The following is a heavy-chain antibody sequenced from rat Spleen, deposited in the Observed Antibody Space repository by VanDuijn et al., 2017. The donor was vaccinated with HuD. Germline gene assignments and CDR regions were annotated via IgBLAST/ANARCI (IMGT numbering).Heavy chain of an antibody. CDR2: IWSGGTT. CDR3: TRERDYGYKYFDY. V-gene: IGHV2-15*01. J-gene: IGHJ2*01. Sequence: QVQLKESGPGLVQPSQTLSLTCTVSGFSLTSYHVSWVRQPPGKGLEWIGAIWSGGTTDYSSALKSRLSISRDTSKSQVLLKMNSLQTDDTGTYYCTRERDYGYKYFDYWGQGVMVTVSS. CDR1: GFSLTSYH. D-gene: IGHD1-9*01.